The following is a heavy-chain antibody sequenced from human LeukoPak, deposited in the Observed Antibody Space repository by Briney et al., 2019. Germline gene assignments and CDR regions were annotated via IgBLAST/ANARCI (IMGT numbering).Heavy chain of an antibody. CDR3: ARVVEGRLRRLLLPYYFDY. V-gene: IGHV1-18*01. CDR1: GYTFSSYA. J-gene: IGHJ4*02. CDR2: ISPYNGNT. D-gene: IGHD3-22*01. Sequence: ASVKVSCKASGYTFSSYAISWVRQAPGQGLEWMGWISPYNGNTNYAQRFQGRVTMTTDTSTSTAYMELRSLRSDDTAVYYCARVVEGRLRRLLLPYYFDYWGQGTLVTVSS.